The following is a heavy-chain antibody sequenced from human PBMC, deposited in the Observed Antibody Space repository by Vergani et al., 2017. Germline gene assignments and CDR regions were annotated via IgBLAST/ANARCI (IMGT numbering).Heavy chain of an antibody. Sequence: EVQLLESGGGLVQPGGSLRLSCAASGFTFSSYAMSWVRQAPGKGLEWVSAISGSGGSTYYADSVKGRFTISRDNSKNTRYLQMNSLRAEDTAVYYCAKDRGAWFVEFKYWYFDLWGRGTLVTVSS. D-gene: IGHD3-10*01. J-gene: IGHJ2*01. CDR3: AKDRGAWFVEFKYWYFDL. CDR1: GFTFSSYA. CDR2: ISGSGGST. V-gene: IGHV3-23*01.